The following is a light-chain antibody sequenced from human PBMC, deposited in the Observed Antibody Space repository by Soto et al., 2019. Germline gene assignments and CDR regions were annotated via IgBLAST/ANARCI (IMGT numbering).Light chain of an antibody. J-gene: IGKJ1*01. Sequence: EIVITQSPAAPSVCQVPSSTLSFRASQRVTTRLASYPQKPGQAPRLLIYPASTRATVIPATSSGSGSGKAFTLTSSSMPSEDLDVYYCQPYNNSPPGPFGQRTKVHI. V-gene: IGKV3-15*01. CDR3: QPYNNSPPGP. CDR1: QRVTTR. CDR2: PAS.